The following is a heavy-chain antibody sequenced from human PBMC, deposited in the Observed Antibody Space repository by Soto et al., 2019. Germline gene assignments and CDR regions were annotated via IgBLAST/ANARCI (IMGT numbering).Heavy chain of an antibody. CDR3: ATLAMAGDTVYYCNGLDV. CDR1: GVRFSSYA. CDR2: ISGSGATT. Sequence: GGSMRLCCPAFGVRFSSYALSWVRQGAGKGLEWLSVISGSGATTFSADSVKGRFTFSKASSMNSFYLQMDSLKVDDAAVFYCATLAMAGDTVYYCNGLDVWGQGTTVTVPS. D-gene: IGHD3-3*02. J-gene: IGHJ6*02. V-gene: IGHV3-23*01.